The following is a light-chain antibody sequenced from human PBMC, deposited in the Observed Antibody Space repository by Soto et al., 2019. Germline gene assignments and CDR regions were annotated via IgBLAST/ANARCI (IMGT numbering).Light chain of an antibody. J-gene: IGKJ4*01. V-gene: IGKV1-39*01. Sequence: DIQMTQSPSSLSASVGDRVTITCRASQSIRNFLTWYQQKPGKAPDLLIFAASTLQTGVPSRFTGSGSGTDFTLNISSLQPEDSATYYCQQSYSTPPTFGGGTKVEIK. CDR3: QQSYSTPPT. CDR1: QSIRNF. CDR2: AAS.